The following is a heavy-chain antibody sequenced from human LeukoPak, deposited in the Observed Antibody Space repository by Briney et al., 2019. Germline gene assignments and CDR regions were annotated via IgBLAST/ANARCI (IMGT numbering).Heavy chain of an antibody. J-gene: IGHJ6*03. V-gene: IGHV3-7*01. CDR3: ARDPYSGNYGNYYYYYMDV. Sequence: GGSLRLSCAASGFTFSDYWMTWVRQAPGKGLEWVANIKGDGSEKYYVDPVKGRFTISRDNAKNSLYLQMNSLGPEDTAVYYCARDPYSGNYGNYYYYYMDVWGKGTTVTISS. D-gene: IGHD1-26*01. CDR1: GFTFSDYW. CDR2: IKGDGSEK.